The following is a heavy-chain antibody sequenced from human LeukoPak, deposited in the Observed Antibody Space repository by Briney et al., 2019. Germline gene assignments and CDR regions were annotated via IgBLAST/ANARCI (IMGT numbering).Heavy chain of an antibody. D-gene: IGHD3-16*01. J-gene: IGHJ6*03. V-gene: IGHV3-11*01. CDR3: ARDLRLRLAVRYYHYYMDV. CDR1: GFTFSNIA. Sequence: GGSLRLSCAGSGFTFSNIAMSGVRQAPGEGLEWVSSITDSDGTIDYAESVKGRFTISRDNAKNSLYLQMNSLRAEDTAVYYCARDLRLRLAVRYYHYYMDVWGKGTTVTISS. CDR2: ITDSDGTI.